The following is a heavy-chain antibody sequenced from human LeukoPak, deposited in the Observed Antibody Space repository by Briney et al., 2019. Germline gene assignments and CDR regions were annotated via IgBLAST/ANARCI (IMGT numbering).Heavy chain of an antibody. D-gene: IGHD6-13*01. V-gene: IGHV3-23*01. J-gene: IGHJ3*02. CDR1: GFTFSSYG. Sequence: GGSLRLSCAASGFTFSSYGMSWVRQAPGKGLEWVSAISGSGGSTYYADSVKGRFTISRDNSKNTLYLQMNSLRAEDTAVYYCAKDVLDSSSWYGAFDIWGQGTMVTVSS. CDR3: AKDVLDSSSWYGAFDI. CDR2: ISGSGGST.